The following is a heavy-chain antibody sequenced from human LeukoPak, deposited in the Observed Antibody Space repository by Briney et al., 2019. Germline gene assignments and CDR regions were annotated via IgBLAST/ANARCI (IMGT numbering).Heavy chain of an antibody. CDR1: GGSISSYY. CDR2: IYYSGST. CDR3: ARKTGDSDAFDI. Sequence: SETLSLTCTVSGGSISSYYWSWIRQPPGKGLEWIGYIYYSGSTNYNPSLKSRVTISVDTSKNQFSLKLSSVTAADTAVYYCARKTGDSDAFDIWGQGTMVTVSS. J-gene: IGHJ3*02. D-gene: IGHD7-27*01. V-gene: IGHV4-59*01.